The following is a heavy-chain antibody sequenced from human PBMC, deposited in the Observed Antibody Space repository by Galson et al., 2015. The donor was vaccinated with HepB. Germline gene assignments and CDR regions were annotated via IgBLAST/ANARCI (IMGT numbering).Heavy chain of an antibody. CDR3: AKDQLLWFGEYTY. J-gene: IGHJ4*02. Sequence: SLRLSCAASGFTFSSYAMSWVRQAPGKGLEWVSAISGSGGSTYYADSVKGRFTISRDNSKNTLYLQMNSLRAEDTAVYYCAKDQLLWFGEYTYWGQGTLVTVSS. CDR1: GFTFSSYA. CDR2: ISGSGGST. V-gene: IGHV3-23*01. D-gene: IGHD3-10*01.